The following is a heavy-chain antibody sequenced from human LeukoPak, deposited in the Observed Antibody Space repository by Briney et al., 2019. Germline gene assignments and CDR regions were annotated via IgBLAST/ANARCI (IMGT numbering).Heavy chain of an antibody. V-gene: IGHV1-2*02. CDR1: GYTFTGYY. D-gene: IGHD3-22*01. CDR2: INPNSGGT. J-gene: IGHJ4*02. CDR3: ARAQGITMILQYY. Sequence: ASVKVSCKASGYTFTGYYMHWVRQAPGQGLEWMGWINPNSGGTNYAQKFQGRVTMTRDTSISTAYMELSRLRSDDTAVYYCARAQGITMILQYYWGQGTLVTVSS.